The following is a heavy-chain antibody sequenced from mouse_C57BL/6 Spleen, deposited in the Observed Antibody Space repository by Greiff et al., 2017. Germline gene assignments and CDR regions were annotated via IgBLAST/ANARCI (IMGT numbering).Heavy chain of an antibody. Sequence: VQLQQPGAELVKPGASVKLSCKASGYTFTSYWMQWVKQRPGQGLEWIGEIDPSDSYTNYNQKFKGKATLTVDTSSSTAYMQLSSLTSEDSAVYYCARGGNIYYYQYYFDYWGQGTTLTVSA. J-gene: IGHJ2*01. D-gene: IGHD1-1*01. CDR2: IDPSDSYT. CDR3: ARGGNIYYYQYYFDY. V-gene: IGHV1-50*01. CDR1: GYTFTSYW.